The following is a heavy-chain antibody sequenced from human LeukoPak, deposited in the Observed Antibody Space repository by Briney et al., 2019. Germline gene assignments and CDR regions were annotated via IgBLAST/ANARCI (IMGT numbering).Heavy chain of an antibody. CDR2: ISAYNGNT. D-gene: IGHD2-21*02. CDR3: ARDGTPYCGGDCYPDY. J-gene: IGHJ4*02. V-gene: IGHV1-18*01. Sequence: GASVKVSCKASGYTFTSYGISWVRQAPGQGLEWMGWISAYNGNTNYAQNLQGRVTMTTDTSTSTAYMELRSLRSDDTAVYYCARDGTPYCGGDCYPDYWGQGTLVTVSS. CDR1: GYTFTSYG.